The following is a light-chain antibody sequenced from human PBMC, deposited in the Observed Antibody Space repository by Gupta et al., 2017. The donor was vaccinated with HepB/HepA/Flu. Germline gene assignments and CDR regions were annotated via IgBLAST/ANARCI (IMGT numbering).Light chain of an antibody. J-gene: IGLJ1*01. CDR3: SSYADSNNYV. CDR1: SCDVGSYNF. V-gene: IGLV2-8*01. CDR2: DVN. Sequence: QSALTQPPSASGSPGQSVTISCTGTSCDVGSYNFVSWYQQHPHKAPKLILYDVNKRPSGVPDRFSGSKSGNTASLTVSGLQAEDEADYYCSSYADSNNYVFGTGTWVTVL.